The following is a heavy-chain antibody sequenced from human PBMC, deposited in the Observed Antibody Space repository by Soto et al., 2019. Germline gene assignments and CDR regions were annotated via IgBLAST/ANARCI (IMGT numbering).Heavy chain of an antibody. J-gene: IGHJ6*02. Sequence: EVQLVESGGGLVQPGGSLRLSCAASEFTLTSYWMTWIRQAPGKGLEWVANRNQDESEKYYVDSVKGRFTISRDNAKNSLYLQMNSLSAEDTGVYYCARGHYGMDVWGQGTTVTVSS. CDR2: RNQDESEK. V-gene: IGHV3-7*04. CDR1: EFTLTSYW. CDR3: ARGHYGMDV.